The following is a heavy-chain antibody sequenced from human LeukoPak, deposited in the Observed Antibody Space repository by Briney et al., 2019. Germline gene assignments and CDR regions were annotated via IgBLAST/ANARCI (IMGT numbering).Heavy chain of an antibody. D-gene: IGHD3-22*01. CDR3: ATLAPDYYDSSGYYYPGYFQH. Sequence: GASVKVSCKVSGYTLTELSMHWVRQAPGKGLEWMGGSDPGDGETIYAQKFQGRVTMTEDTSTDTAYMELSSLRSEDTAVYYCATLAPDYYDSSGYYYPGYFQHWGQGTLVTVSS. J-gene: IGHJ1*01. V-gene: IGHV1-24*01. CDR2: SDPGDGET. CDR1: GYTLTELS.